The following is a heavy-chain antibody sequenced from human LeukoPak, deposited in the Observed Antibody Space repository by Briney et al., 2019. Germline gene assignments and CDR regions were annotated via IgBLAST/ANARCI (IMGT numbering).Heavy chain of an antibody. CDR3: ARDCSASSSDYYPLGY. J-gene: IGHJ4*02. CDR1: GFTVSSKY. CDR2: IYNSGGT. D-gene: IGHD3-22*01. Sequence: PGGSLRLSCAASGFTVSSKYMSWVRQAPGRGLEWLSVIYNSGGTYYADSVEGRFTISRDNSKNTLYLQMNSLRVEDTAVYFCARDCSASSSDYYPLGYWGQGTLVTVSS. V-gene: IGHV3-66*01.